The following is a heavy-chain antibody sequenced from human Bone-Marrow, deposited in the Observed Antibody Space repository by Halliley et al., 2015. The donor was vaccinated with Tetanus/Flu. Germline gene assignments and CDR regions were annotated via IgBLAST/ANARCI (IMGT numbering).Heavy chain of an antibody. CDR2: ILKSGDGT. V-gene: IGHV3-23*01. CDR3: AKGSRGNYAN. CDR1: GFTFSNDV. Sequence: SLRLSCAASGFTFSNDVMTWVRQAPGKGLEWVSSILKSGDGTYYADSVKGRFTISRDNSKNTLYLQTSSPRAEDTAVYYCAKGSRGNYANWGQGTMVTVSS. D-gene: IGHD3-16*01. J-gene: IGHJ4*02.